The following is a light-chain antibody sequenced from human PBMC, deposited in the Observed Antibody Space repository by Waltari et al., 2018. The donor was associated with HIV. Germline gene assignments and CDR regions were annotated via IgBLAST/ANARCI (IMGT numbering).Light chain of an antibody. CDR1: SSNVGCYTL. Sequence: QSALTQPASVSGSPGQSVTISCTGTSSNVGCYTLVSWYQQHPDKAPKLVIFDANTRPSGIPFRFSASKSGNTASLTISGLQPEDEADYYCCSYMSGSTLVFGGGTKVIV. V-gene: IGLV2-14*02. CDR2: DAN. CDR3: CSYMSGSTLV. J-gene: IGLJ3*02.